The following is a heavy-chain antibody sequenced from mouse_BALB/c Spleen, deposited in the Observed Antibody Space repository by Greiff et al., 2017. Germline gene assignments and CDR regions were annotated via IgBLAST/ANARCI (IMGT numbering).Heavy chain of an antibody. Sequence: EVKLVESGGGLVKPGGSLKLSCAASGFAFSSYDMSWVRQTPEKRLEWVAYISSGGGSTYYPDTVKGRFTISRDNAKNTLYLQMSSLKSEDTAMYYCARKAYYFDYWGQGTTLTVSS. CDR3: ARKAYYFDY. CDR2: ISSGGGST. V-gene: IGHV5-12-1*01. CDR1: GFAFSSYD. J-gene: IGHJ2*01.